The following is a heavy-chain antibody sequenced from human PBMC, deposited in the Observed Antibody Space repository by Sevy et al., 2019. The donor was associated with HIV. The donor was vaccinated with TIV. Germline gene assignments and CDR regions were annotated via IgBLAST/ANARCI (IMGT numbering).Heavy chain of an antibody. Sequence: ASVKFSCKASGYTFTGYYMHWVRQAPGQGLEWMGWINPKSGGTNYAQKFQGRVTMTRDTSISTAYMELSRLGSADTAVYYCARGATAMVPFDYWGQGTLVTVSS. CDR2: INPKSGGT. CDR1: GYTFTGYY. V-gene: IGHV1-2*02. CDR3: ARGATAMVPFDY. D-gene: IGHD5-18*01. J-gene: IGHJ4*02.